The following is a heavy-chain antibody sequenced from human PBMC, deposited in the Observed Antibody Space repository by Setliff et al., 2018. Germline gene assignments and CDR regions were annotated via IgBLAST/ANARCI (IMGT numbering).Heavy chain of an antibody. V-gene: IGHV4-34*01. J-gene: IGHJ3*02. Sequence: SETLSLTCAVYGGSFNSYYWSWIRQPPGKGLEWIGEINQSGSTNYNPSLKSRVTMSVDTSKNQFSLKLSSVTAADTAVYYCARGLSYYDNSGYLLAPYAFDIWGQGTMVTASS. CDR1: GGSFNSYY. CDR2: INQSGST. CDR3: ARGLSYYDNSGYLLAPYAFDI. D-gene: IGHD3-22*01.